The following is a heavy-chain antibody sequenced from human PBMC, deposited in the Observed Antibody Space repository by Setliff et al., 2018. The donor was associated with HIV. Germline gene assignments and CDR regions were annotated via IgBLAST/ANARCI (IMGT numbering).Heavy chain of an antibody. CDR2: VGCWGTCT. CDR3: AKDLAANIYDFSALYYVPYPVGS. CDR1: GFTVNSGA. Sequence: PGGSLRLSCAGSGFTVNSGAMNWVRQAPGKGLEWVSTVGCWGTCTYFADSVKGRFTISADTSKNTLYLQMTRLSAEDTAVYYCAKDLAANIYDFSALYYVPYPVGSWGQGTLVTVSS. J-gene: IGHJ5*02. D-gene: IGHD3-16*01. V-gene: IGHV3-23*01.